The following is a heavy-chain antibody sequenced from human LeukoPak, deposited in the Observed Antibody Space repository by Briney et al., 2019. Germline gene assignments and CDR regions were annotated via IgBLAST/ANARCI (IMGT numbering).Heavy chain of an antibody. CDR3: ARSGDDYVWGSYRYGIDY. Sequence: KTGGSLRLSCAASGFTFIDYYISWIRQAPGKGLEWVSYIIIIGSTIYYTDSVKGRFTISRDDAKNSLYLQMNSLRAEDTAVYYCARSGDDYVWGSYRYGIDYWGQGTLVTVSS. J-gene: IGHJ4*02. CDR1: GFTFIDYY. V-gene: IGHV3-11*01. CDR2: IIIIGSTI. D-gene: IGHD3-16*02.